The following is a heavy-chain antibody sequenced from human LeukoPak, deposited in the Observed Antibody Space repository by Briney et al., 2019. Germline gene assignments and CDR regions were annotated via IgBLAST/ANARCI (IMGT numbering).Heavy chain of an antibody. Sequence: SETLSLTCTVSGGSLSNRYWSWIRQPPGEGLEWIGHIYDSGSTTYNPSLKSRVTMSVDTSKNQFSLNLSSVTAADTAVYYCARGRIGGPKAPFDYWGQGTLVTVSS. D-gene: IGHD3-16*01. J-gene: IGHJ4*02. CDR3: ARGRIGGPKAPFDY. CDR2: IYDSGST. V-gene: IGHV4-59*11. CDR1: GGSLSNRY.